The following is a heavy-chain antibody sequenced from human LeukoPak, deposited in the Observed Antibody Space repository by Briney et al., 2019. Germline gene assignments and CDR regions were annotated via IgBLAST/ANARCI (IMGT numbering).Heavy chain of an antibody. Sequence: GGSLRLSCAASGFTFSSYWMSWVRQAPGKGLEWVVHIKQDGSEKYYVDSVKGRFTISRDNAKNSLYLQMNSLGAEDTAVYFCAGYSRSWDLDYWGQGTLVTVSS. J-gene: IGHJ4*02. CDR1: GFTFSSYW. V-gene: IGHV3-7*01. CDR3: AGYSRSWDLDY. CDR2: IKQDGSEK. D-gene: IGHD6-13*01.